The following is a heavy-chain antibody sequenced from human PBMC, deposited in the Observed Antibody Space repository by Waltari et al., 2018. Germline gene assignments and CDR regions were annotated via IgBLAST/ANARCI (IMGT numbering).Heavy chain of an antibody. CDR1: GFTFRNHW. J-gene: IGHJ4*02. D-gene: IGHD3-10*01. CDR3: TRDSGQGLDF. Sequence: EVQLVESGGGLVKSGGSLRLSCGASGFTFRNHWMHWVRQDPGKGLLWVSRINSDGAGTGHADSVKGLFTMSRDNAKNTLYLQMNSLRVEDTAVYYCTRDSGQGLDFWGQGTLVTVSS. V-gene: IGHV3-74*01. CDR2: INSDGAGT.